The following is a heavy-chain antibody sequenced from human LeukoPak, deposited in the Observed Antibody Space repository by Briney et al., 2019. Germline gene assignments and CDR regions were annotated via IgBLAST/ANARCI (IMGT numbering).Heavy chain of an antibody. V-gene: IGHV4-39*01. CDR3: TRQSKGRSSNY. Sequence: PSETLSLTCNVSGGSISSNFYYWGWIRQPPGKGLEWIGSIYYTGTTHYNPSVRGRLTIAADASRNQFSLTLRSVTATDTAVYYWTRQSKGRSSNYWRQGTMVTV. CDR2: IYYTGTT. J-gene: IGHJ4*02. D-gene: IGHD3-10*01. CDR1: GGSISSNFYY.